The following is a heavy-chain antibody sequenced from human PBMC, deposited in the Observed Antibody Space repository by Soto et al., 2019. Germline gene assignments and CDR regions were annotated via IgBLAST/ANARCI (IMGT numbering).Heavy chain of an antibody. V-gene: IGHV4-59*08. CDR3: ARQPPDTAAFDI. J-gene: IGHJ3*02. D-gene: IGHD5-18*01. Sequence: SETLSLTCTVSGGSISSYYWSWIRQPPGKGLEWIGFIHYSGSTNYNPSLKGRVTISVDTSKNQLSLKLTSVSAADTAVYYCARQPPDTAAFDIWGQGTMVTVSS. CDR2: IHYSGST. CDR1: GGSISSYY.